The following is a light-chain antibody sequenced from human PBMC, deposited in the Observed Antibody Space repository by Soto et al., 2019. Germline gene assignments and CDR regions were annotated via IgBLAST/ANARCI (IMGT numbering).Light chain of an antibody. CDR2: GAC. J-gene: IGKJ3*01. V-gene: IGKV3-20*01. CDR3: QHYGSALFT. CDR1: QSFSSSY. Sequence: EIVLTQSPGTLSLSPGERATLSCRASQSFSSSYLAWYQQKPGQAPRLLIYGACSRATGIPDRFSGSGSGTDFTLTINSLEPEDFAVYYCQHYGSALFTFGPGTKVDVK.